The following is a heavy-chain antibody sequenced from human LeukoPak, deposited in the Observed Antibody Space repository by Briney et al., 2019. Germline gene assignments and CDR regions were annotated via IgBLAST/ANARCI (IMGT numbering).Heavy chain of an antibody. Sequence: ASVKVSCKASGYTFTSYYIHWVRQAPGQGLEWMGIINPSGDSTSYAHKFQGRVTMTSDTYTSTVYMELSSPRSEDTAVYYCARASESGDYRGYFDYWGQGTLVTVSS. CDR3: ARASESGDYRGYFDY. V-gene: IGHV1-46*03. D-gene: IGHD4-17*01. J-gene: IGHJ4*02. CDR2: INPSGDST. CDR1: GYTFTSYY.